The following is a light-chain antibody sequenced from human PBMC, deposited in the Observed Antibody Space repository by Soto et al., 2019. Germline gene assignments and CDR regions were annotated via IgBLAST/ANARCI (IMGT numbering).Light chain of an antibody. J-gene: IGKJ4*01. V-gene: IGKV1-5*01. CDR2: DAS. CDR3: QQLRMYPST. CDR1: QNINNW. Sequence: DIQMTQSPSTLSASVGDRVTITCRASQNINNWIAWYQQKPGKAPKFLIYDASNLENGVPSRFSGSGFGTEFSLTISSLQTDDFGSYYCQQLRMYPSTFGGGTKVEIK.